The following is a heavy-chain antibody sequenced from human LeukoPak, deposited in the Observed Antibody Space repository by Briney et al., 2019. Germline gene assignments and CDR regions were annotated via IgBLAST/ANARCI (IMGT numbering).Heavy chain of an antibody. CDR1: GGFFSGYY. V-gene: IGHV4-34*01. Sequence: SETLSLTCAVYGGFFSGYYWSWIRQPPGKGLEWIGEINHSGSTNYNPSLKSRVTISVDTSKNQFSLKLSSVTAADTAVYYCARLGSGSYYNPNYYYYMDVWGKGTTVTVSS. D-gene: IGHD3-10*01. CDR3: ARLGSGSYYNPNYYYYMDV. J-gene: IGHJ6*03. CDR2: INHSGST.